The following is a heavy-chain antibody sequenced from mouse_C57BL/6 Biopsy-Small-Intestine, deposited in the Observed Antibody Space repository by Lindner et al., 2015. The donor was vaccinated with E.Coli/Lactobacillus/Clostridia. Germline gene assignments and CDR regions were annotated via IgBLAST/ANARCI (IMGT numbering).Heavy chain of an antibody. Sequence: VQLQESGGGLVKPGGSLKLSCAASGFTFSSYAMSWVRQTPEKRLEWVATISDGGSYTYYPDNVKGRFTISRDNAKNNLYLQMSHLKSEDTAMYYCARDDGYYGKGYAMDYWGQGTSVTVSS. CDR3: ARDDGYYGKGYAMDY. CDR2: ISDGGSYT. V-gene: IGHV5-4*01. J-gene: IGHJ4*01. D-gene: IGHD2-3*01. CDR1: GFTFSSYA.